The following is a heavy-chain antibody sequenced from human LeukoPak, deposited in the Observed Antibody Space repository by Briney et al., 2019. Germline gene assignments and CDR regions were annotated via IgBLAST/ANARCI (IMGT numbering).Heavy chain of an antibody. Sequence: SQTLSLTCTVSGGSINSDNYYWSWVRQPAGKGLGWIGRIGPSGSTSYSPSLKSRVTISEDTSKNQFSLNLSSVTAADTAVYYCARGSAPADNFDYWGQGTLVTVSS. CDR1: GGSINSDNYY. D-gene: IGHD6-13*01. J-gene: IGHJ4*02. CDR2: IGPSGST. CDR3: ARGSAPADNFDY. V-gene: IGHV4-61*02.